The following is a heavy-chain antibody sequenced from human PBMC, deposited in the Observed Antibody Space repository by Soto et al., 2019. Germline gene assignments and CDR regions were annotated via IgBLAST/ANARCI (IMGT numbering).Heavy chain of an antibody. J-gene: IGHJ4*02. CDR3: ARGPSTLRSGYSY. CDR2: ISYDGSNK. CDR1: GFTFSSYG. D-gene: IGHD3-22*01. V-gene: IGHV3-30*03. Sequence: PGGSLRLSCAASGFTFSSYGMHWVRQAPGKGLEWVAVISYDGSNKYYADSVKGRFTISRDNSKNTLYLQMNSLRSEDTAVYYCARGPSTLRSGYSYWGQGTLVTVSS.